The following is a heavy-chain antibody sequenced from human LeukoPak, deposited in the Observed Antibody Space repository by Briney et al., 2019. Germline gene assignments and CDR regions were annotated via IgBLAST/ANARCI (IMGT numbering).Heavy chain of an antibody. CDR1: GYTLTELS. D-gene: IGHD6-19*01. CDR3: ATERISSGWYFYFDY. CDR2: FDPEDGET. V-gene: IGHV1-24*01. J-gene: IGHJ4*02. Sequence: GASVKVSCKVSGYTLTELSMHWVRQAPGKGLEWMGGFDPEDGETIYAQKFQGRVTMTEDTSTDTAYMELSSLRSEDTAVYYCATERISSGWYFYFDYWSQGTLVTVSS.